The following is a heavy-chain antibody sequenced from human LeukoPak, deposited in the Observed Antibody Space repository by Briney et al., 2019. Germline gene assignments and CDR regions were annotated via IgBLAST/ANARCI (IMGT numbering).Heavy chain of an antibody. V-gene: IGHV1-18*01. CDR3: AREDALVPGATDY. Sequence: GASVKVSCKASGYTFINYGITWVRQAPGQGLEWMGWISGHNGNTYYTQKFQGRVTMTTATPTNTAYMELRSLRSDDTAVYYCAREDALVPGATDYWGQGTLVTVSS. J-gene: IGHJ4*02. D-gene: IGHD2-2*01. CDR2: ISGHNGNT. CDR1: GYTFINYG.